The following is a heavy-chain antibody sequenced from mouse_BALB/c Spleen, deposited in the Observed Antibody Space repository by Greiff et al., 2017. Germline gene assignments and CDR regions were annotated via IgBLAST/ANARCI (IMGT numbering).Heavy chain of an antibody. Sequence: QVQLQQPGAELVRPGASVKLSCKASGCTFTSYWINWVKQRPGQGLEWIGNIYPSDSYTNYNQKFKDKATLTVDKSSSTAYMQLSSPTSEDSAVYYCTRGGAAYFDYWGQGTTLTVSS. V-gene: IGHV1-69*02. CDR3: TRGGAAYFDY. D-gene: IGHD3-3*01. CDR1: GCTFTSYW. J-gene: IGHJ2*01. CDR2: IYPSDSYT.